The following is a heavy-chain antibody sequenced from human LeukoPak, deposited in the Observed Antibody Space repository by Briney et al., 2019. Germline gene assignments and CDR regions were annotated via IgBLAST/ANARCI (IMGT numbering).Heavy chain of an antibody. CDR3: ARGRRDGYNLEYFDK. CDR1: GGSITSRSYY. CDR2: FYYRGST. V-gene: IGHV4-39*01. J-gene: IGHJ4*02. D-gene: IGHD5-24*01. Sequence: PSETLSLTCTVSGGSITSRSYYGGWIRQPPGKGLQWIGSFYYRGSTYYNPSLKSRVTIYVDTSKNQFSLKLSSVTAADTAVYYCARGRRDGYNLEYFDKWGQGTLVTVSS.